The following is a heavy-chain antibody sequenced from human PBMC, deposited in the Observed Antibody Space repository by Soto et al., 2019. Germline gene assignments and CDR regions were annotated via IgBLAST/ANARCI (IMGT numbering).Heavy chain of an antibody. CDR2: IIPILGIA. CDR1: GGTFSSYT. V-gene: IGHV1-69*02. D-gene: IGHD1-1*01. CDR3: ARPSPPNDPYYYYCGMDV. Sequence: QVQLVQSGAEVKKPGSSVKVSCKASGGTFSSYTISWVRQAPGQGLEWMGRIIPILGIANYAQKFQGRVTITADKSTSTAYMELSSLRSEDTAVYYCARPSPPNDPYYYYCGMDVWGQGTTVTVSS. J-gene: IGHJ6*02.